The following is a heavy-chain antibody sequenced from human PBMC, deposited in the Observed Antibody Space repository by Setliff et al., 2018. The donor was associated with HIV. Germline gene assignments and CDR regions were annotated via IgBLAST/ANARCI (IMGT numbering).Heavy chain of an antibody. CDR1: GGSISRSTHH. D-gene: IGHD2-21*01. J-gene: IGHJ4*02. V-gene: IGHV4-39*07. Sequence: SETLSLTCTVSGGSISRSTHHWAWIRQSPGKGLEWIGALSSKGQAYYNPSLKSRVAISIDSSKNLFSLRLDSLTAADTAVYYCAAQDLDLVKYYYMDYWGPGALVTVS. CDR3: AAQDLDLVKYYYMDY. CDR2: LSSKGQA.